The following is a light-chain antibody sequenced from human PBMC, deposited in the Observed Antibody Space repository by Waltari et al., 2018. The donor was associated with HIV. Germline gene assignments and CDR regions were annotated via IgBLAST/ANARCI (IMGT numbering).Light chain of an antibody. CDR3: QVWDSSSDQMV. Sequence: SYVLTQPPSVSVAPGQTARITCGGDNIGSTGVHWYQQRPGQAPVLAVYENSDRSSGIPERFSGSNSGNTATLTISRVAAGDEADYYCQVWDSSSDQMVFGGGTKLTVL. J-gene: IGLJ2*01. CDR2: ENS. V-gene: IGLV3-21*02. CDR1: NIGSTG.